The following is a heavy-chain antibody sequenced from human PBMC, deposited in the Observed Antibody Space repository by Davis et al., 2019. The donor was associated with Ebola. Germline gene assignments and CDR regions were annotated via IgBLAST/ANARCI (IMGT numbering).Heavy chain of an antibody. D-gene: IGHD3-9*01. J-gene: IGHJ4*02. CDR2: ISYDGSNK. CDR1: GFTFSSYG. CDR3: AKDRNYDILTGYIDY. Sequence: PGGSLRLSCAASGFTFSSYGMHWVRQAPGKGLEWVAVISYDGSNKYYADSVKGRFTISRDNSKNTLYLQMNSLRAEDTAVYYCAKDRNYDILTGYIDYWGQGTLVTVSS. V-gene: IGHV3-30*18.